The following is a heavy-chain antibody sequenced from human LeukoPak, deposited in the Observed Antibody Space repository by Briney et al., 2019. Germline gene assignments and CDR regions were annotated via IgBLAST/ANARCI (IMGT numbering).Heavy chain of an antibody. D-gene: IGHD2-15*01. CDR3: ARPLGYCSGGSCLTDAFDI. Sequence: GGSLRLSCAASGFTFSSYEMNWVRQAPGKGLEWVSYISSSGSTIHYADSVKGRFTISRDNAKNSLYLQMNSLRAEDTAVYYCARPLGYCSGGSCLTDAFDIWGQGTMVTVSS. CDR1: GFTFSSYE. J-gene: IGHJ3*02. CDR2: ISSSGSTI. V-gene: IGHV3-48*03.